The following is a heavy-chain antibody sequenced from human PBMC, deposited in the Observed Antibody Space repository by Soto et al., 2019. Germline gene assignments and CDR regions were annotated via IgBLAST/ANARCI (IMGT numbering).Heavy chain of an antibody. CDR3: ARVGSLYGDPTYWYFDL. Sequence: QVQLQESGPGLVKPSETLSLTCTVSGGSVSSGSYYWSWIRQPPGKGLEWIGYIYYSGSTNYNPSLTRRVTISVDTSKNQFSLKLSSVTAADTAVYYCARVGSLYGDPTYWYFDLWGRGTLVTVSS. V-gene: IGHV4-61*01. J-gene: IGHJ2*01. CDR1: GGSVSSGSYY. D-gene: IGHD4-17*01. CDR2: IYYSGST.